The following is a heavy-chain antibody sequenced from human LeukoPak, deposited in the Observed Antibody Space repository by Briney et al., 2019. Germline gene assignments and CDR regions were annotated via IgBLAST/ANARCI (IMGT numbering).Heavy chain of an antibody. CDR3: ARGAYSSSWYAPYYYYYMDV. J-gene: IGHJ6*03. V-gene: IGHV4-4*07. CDR2: IYTSGST. D-gene: IGHD6-13*01. Sequence: PSETLSLTCTVSGGSISSYYWSWIRQPAGKGLEWIGRIYTSGSTNYNPSLKSRVTISVDTSKNQFSLKLSSVTAADTAVYYCARGAYSSSWYAPYYYYYMDVWGKGTTVTISS. CDR1: GGSISSYY.